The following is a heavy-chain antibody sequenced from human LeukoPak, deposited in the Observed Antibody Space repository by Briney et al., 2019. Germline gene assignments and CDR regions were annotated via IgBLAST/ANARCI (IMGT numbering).Heavy chain of an antibody. CDR2: MKQDGSEK. CDR1: GFTFSSYW. D-gene: IGHD3-3*01. V-gene: IGHV3-7*01. CDR3: ARVLTWITIFGVVTLEGALDI. Sequence: GGSLRLSCAASGFTFSSYWMSWVRQAPGKGLEWVANMKQDGSEKYYVDAVKGRFTISRDNAKNSLYLQMNSLRAEDTAVYYCARVLTWITIFGVVTLEGALDIWGQGTLVTVSS. J-gene: IGHJ4*02.